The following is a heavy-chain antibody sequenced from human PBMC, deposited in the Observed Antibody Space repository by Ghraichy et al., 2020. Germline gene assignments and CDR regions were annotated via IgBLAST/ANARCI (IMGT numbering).Heavy chain of an antibody. V-gene: IGHV4-4*07. Sequence: SETLSLTCTVSGGSINSSYWSWIRQPAGKGLEWIGRIHSRGGTYYNPSLKSRVTMSIDTFRKQFSLKLTSVTAADTAVYYCARTVNVGLTVIWFDPWGQGTRVTVSP. J-gene: IGHJ5*02. D-gene: IGHD2-8*02. CDR3: ARTVNVGLTVIWFDP. CDR1: GGSINSSY. CDR2: IHSRGGT.